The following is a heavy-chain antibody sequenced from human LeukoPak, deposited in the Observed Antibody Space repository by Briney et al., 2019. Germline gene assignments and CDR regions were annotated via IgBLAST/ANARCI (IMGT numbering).Heavy chain of an antibody. CDR2: ISSSSSTI. V-gene: IGHV3-48*01. CDR1: GFTFSSYA. D-gene: IGHD5-12*01. J-gene: IGHJ4*02. Sequence: GGSLRLSCAASGFTFSSYAMSWVRQAPGKGLEWVSYISSSSSTIYYADSVRGRFTISRDNAKNSLYLQMNSLRAEDTAVYYCARGGFEFDYWGRGTLVTVSS. CDR3: ARGGFEFDY.